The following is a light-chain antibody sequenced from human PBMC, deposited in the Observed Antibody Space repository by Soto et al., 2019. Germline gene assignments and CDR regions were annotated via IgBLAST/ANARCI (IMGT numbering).Light chain of an antibody. CDR1: QRVSSTY. Sequence: EIVLTQSPGTLSLSPGERATLSCRASQRVSSTYLAWYQQKPGQAPRLLIYDASTRAAGIPDRFSGSGSGTAFTLTISRLEAEDFAVYYCHQYASSPWTFGQGAKVEIK. V-gene: IGKV3-20*01. J-gene: IGKJ1*01. CDR2: DAS. CDR3: HQYASSPWT.